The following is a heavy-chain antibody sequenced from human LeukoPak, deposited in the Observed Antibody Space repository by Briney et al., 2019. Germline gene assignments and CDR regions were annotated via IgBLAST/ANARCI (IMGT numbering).Heavy chain of an antibody. CDR3: ATVGPHNEWELTD. CDR2: FDPVDGET. CDR1: GYTLTELS. V-gene: IGHV1-24*01. D-gene: IGHD1-26*01. J-gene: IGHJ4*02. Sequence: GASVKVSCKVSGYTLTELSMHWVRQAPGKGREWRGGFDPVDGETIYAQKFQGRVTMTEDTSTDTAYMELSSLRSEDTAVYYCATVGPHNEWELTDWCQGTLVTVSS.